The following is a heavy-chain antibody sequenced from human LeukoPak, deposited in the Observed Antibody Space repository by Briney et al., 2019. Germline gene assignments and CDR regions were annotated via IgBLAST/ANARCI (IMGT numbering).Heavy chain of an antibody. D-gene: IGHD2-15*01. V-gene: IGHV1-2*02. CDR3: ARGNIVVEASVPEYYFDY. CDR1: GSPFGDYY. Sequence: ASVKVSCKASGSPFGDYYIHWVRQAPGQGLEWMGWINPDSGGTNYAQKFQGSVTMTRDTSISTAYLEVSGLTSDDTAVYYCARGNIVVEASVPEYYFDYWGQGTLVTVSS. J-gene: IGHJ4*02. CDR2: INPDSGGT.